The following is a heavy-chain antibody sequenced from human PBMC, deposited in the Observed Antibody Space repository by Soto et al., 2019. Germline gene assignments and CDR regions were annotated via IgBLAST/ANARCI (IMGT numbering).Heavy chain of an antibody. D-gene: IGHD4-17*01. CDR2: FIPIYGTR. CDR1: GGTFSRYA. Sequence: QVQLVHSGAEVKKPGSSVKVSCKASGGTFSRYAISWVRRAPGQGLEWIGGFIPIYGTRNYAQKFQGRVTITADESTSTAYMELSSLRSEDTAVYYCARAERPYGDYDNYYYATDVWDQGTSVTVSS. CDR3: ARAERPYGDYDNYYYATDV. V-gene: IGHV1-69*01. J-gene: IGHJ6*02.